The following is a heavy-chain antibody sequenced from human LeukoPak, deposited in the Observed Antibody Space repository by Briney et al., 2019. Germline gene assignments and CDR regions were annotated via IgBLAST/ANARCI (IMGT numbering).Heavy chain of an antibody. D-gene: IGHD2-15*01. CDR3: ARDKVVGATLLDY. Sequence: GGSLRLSCGASGFTFRSYWMSWVRQAPGKGLEWVANIKQDGSEEYYVGSVKGRFTISRDNAKNSLHLQMNSLRAEDTAVYYCARDKVVGATLLDYWGQGTLVTVSS. V-gene: IGHV3-7*01. CDR2: IKQDGSEE. CDR1: GFTFRSYW. J-gene: IGHJ4*02.